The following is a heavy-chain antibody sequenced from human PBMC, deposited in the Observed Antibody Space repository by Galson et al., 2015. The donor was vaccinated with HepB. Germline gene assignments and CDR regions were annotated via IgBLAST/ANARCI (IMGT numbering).Heavy chain of an antibody. D-gene: IGHD4-23*01. V-gene: IGHV3-30*18. CDR3: AKDWHFYGGNSCYFDY. Sequence: SLRLSCAASGFTFSSYGMHWVRQAPGKGLEWVAVISYDGSNKYYADSVKGRFTISRDNSKNTLYLQMNSLRAEDTAVYYCAKDWHFYGGNSCYFDYWGQGTLVTVSS. CDR1: GFTFSSYG. CDR2: ISYDGSNK. J-gene: IGHJ4*02.